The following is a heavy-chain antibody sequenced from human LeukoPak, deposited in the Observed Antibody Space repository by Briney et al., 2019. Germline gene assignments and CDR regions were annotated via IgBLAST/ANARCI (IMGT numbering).Heavy chain of an antibody. CDR3: ARGGCSSTSCPQFDP. J-gene: IGHJ5*02. CDR1: GYTFTSYA. D-gene: IGHD2-2*01. CDR2: INTNTGNP. V-gene: IGHV7-4-1*02. Sequence: ASVKVSCKASGYTFTSYAMNWVRQAPGQGLEWMGWINTNTGNPTYAQGFTGRFVFSLDTSVSTAYLQISSLKAEDTAVYYCARGGCSSTSCPQFDPWGQGTLVTVSS.